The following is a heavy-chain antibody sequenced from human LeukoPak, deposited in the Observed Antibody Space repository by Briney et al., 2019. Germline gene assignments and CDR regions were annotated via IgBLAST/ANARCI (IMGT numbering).Heavy chain of an antibody. D-gene: IGHD2-15*01. CDR1: GYTFIGYY. V-gene: IGHV1-2*02. CDR2: INPHSGGT. CDR3: ARERSDCSDGSCYSEGLDY. J-gene: IGHJ4*02. Sequence: ASVKVSCKASGYTFIGYYLHWVRQAPGQELEWMGWINPHSGGTNYAQKFQGRVTMTRDTSISTAYMELSRLRSDDTAVYYCARERSDCSDGSCYSEGLDYWGQGTLVTVSS.